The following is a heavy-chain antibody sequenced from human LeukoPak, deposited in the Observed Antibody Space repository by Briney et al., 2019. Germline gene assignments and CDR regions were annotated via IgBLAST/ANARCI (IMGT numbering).Heavy chain of an antibody. CDR2: ISSSSSYI. V-gene: IGHV3-21*01. CDR1: GFTFSSYS. Sequence: GGSLRLSCVVSGFTFSSYSMNWVRQAPGKGLEWVSSISSSSSYIYYADSVKGRFTISRDSAKNSLYLQMNSLRAEDTAVYHCARVPGDYWGRGTLVTVSS. J-gene: IGHJ4*02. CDR3: ARVPGDY.